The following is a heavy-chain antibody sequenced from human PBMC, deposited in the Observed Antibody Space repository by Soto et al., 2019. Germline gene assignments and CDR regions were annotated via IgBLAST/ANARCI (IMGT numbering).Heavy chain of an antibody. V-gene: IGHV3-23*01. J-gene: IGHJ4*02. D-gene: IGHD2-2*01. Sequence: LRLPWTVSGCTIGNHAVSWVRKHQGKGMEWVSAISGSGGITYYADSVKGRFTISRDNSKNTLYLQMNSLRAEDTAVYYCAKDPVGLQGYYSIPSSQYFLEYWGQGTLVTV. CDR3: AKDPVGLQGYYSIPSSQYFLEY. CDR2: ISGSGGIT. CDR1: GCTIGNHA.